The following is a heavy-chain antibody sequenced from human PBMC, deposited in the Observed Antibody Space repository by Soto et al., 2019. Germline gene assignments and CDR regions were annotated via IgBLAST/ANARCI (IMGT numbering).Heavy chain of an antibody. J-gene: IGHJ5*02. CDR1: GGSFSGYY. V-gene: IGHV4-34*01. CDR2: INHSGST. Sequence: LSLTCAVYGGSFSGYYWSWIRQPPGKGLEWIGEINHSGSTNYNPSLKSRVTISVDTSKNQFSLKLSSVTAADTAVYYCARGQRCSGGSCYSVWFDPWGQGTLVTVSS. CDR3: ARGQRCSGGSCYSVWFDP. D-gene: IGHD2-15*01.